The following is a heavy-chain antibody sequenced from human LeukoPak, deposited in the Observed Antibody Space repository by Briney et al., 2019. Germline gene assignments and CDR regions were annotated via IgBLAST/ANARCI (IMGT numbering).Heavy chain of an antibody. V-gene: IGHV3-21*01. CDR1: GFTFSSCS. CDR2: ISSSSSYI. D-gene: IGHD3-22*01. J-gene: IGHJ4*02. CDR3: ARENYYDSSGYTNFDY. Sequence: GGSLRLSCAASGFTFSSCSMNWVRQAPGKGLEWVSSISSSSSYIYYADSVKGRFTISRDNAKNSLYLQMNSLRAEDTAVYYCARENYYDSSGYTNFDYWGQGTLVTVSS.